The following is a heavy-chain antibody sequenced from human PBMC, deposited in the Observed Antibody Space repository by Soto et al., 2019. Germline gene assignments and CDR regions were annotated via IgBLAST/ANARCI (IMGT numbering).Heavy chain of an antibody. Sequence: GGSLRLSCAASGFTFDDYAMHWVRQAPGKGLEWVSGISWNSGSIGYADSVRGRFTISRDNAKNSLYLQMNSLRAEDTALYYCAKGDSSGYMSLYFDYWGQGTLVTVSS. CDR2: ISWNSGSI. CDR3: AKGDSSGYMSLYFDY. CDR1: GFTFDDYA. D-gene: IGHD3-22*01. V-gene: IGHV3-9*01. J-gene: IGHJ4*02.